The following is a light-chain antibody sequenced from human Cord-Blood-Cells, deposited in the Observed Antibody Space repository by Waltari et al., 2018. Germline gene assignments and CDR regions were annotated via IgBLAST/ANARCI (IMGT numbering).Light chain of an antibody. J-gene: IGKJ2*01. CDR3: QQSYSTPYT. V-gene: IGKV1-39*01. CDR1: QGISSH. Sequence: DIQMTQSPSSLSASVGDRVTITCRASQGISSHLNWYQQKPGKAPKILIYAASTLQSGVPSRFSGSGSGTDFTLSISSLQPEDFATYYCQQSYSTPYTFGQGTKLEIK. CDR2: AAS.